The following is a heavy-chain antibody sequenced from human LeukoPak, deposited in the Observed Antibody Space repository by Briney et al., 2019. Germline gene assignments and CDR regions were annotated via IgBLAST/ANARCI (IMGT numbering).Heavy chain of an antibody. V-gene: IGHV1-24*01. D-gene: IGHD2-8*01. CDR2: FDPEDGET. J-gene: IGHJ4*02. CDR3: ATARAEIMALDY. Sequence: ASVKVSCKVSGYTLTKLSMHWVRQAPGKALEWMGGFDPEDGETIYAQKFQGRVTMTEDTSTDTAYMELSSLRSEDTAVYYCATARAEIMALDYWGQGTLVTVSS. CDR1: GYTLTKLS.